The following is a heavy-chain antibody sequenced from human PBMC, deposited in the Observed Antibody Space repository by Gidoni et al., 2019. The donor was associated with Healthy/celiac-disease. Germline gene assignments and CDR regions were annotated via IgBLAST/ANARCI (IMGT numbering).Heavy chain of an antibody. CDR3: AKQGIGCGGGSCYVSDY. J-gene: IGHJ4*02. CDR1: GFTVSSYA. V-gene: IGHV3-23*01. CDR2: ISGSGGST. D-gene: IGHD2-15*01. Sequence: EVQLLESGGGLGQPGGSLRLSWAASGFTVSSYAMSWVRQAPGKGLGWVSAISGSGGSTYYADSVKGRFTISRDNSKNTLYLQMNSLRAEDTAVYYCAKQGIGCGGGSCYVSDYWGQGTLVTVSS.